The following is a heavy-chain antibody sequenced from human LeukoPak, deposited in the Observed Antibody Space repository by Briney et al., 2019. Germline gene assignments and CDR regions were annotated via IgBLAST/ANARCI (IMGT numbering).Heavy chain of an antibody. CDR2: IYYSGST. J-gene: IGHJ4*02. D-gene: IGHD4-11*01. Sequence: SQTLSLTCTVSGGSISSGGYYWGWIRQPPGKGLEWIGYIYYSGSTNYNPSLKSRVTISVDTSKNQFSLKLSSVTAADTAVYYCARGFDYSNLPDYWGQGTLVTVSS. CDR1: GGSISSGGYY. CDR3: ARGFDYSNLPDY. V-gene: IGHV4-61*08.